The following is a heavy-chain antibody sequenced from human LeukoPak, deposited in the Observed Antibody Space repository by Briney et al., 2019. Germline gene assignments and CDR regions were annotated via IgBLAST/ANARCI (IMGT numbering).Heavy chain of an antibody. CDR1: GFTLRTYA. CDR3: AKRDRRITMIVVDHDY. CDR2: ISGSGGST. V-gene: IGHV3-23*01. J-gene: IGHJ4*02. D-gene: IGHD3-22*01. Sequence: PGGSLRLSCAASGFTLRTYAMSWVRRAPGKGLEWVSTISGSGGSTYYADSVKGRFTISRDNSKSTLDLHMNSLRAEDTAVYYCAKRDRRITMIVVDHDYWGQGTLVTVSS.